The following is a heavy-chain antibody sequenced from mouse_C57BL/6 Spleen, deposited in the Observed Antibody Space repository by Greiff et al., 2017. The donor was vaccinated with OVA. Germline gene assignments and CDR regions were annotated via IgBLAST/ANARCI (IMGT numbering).Heavy chain of an antibody. CDR1: GFTFSDYG. D-gene: IGHD1-1*01. CDR2: ISSGSSTI. V-gene: IGHV5-17*01. J-gene: IGHJ1*03. CDR3: AREIYYGSSYWYFDV. Sequence: VQLQQSGGGLVKPGGSLKLSCAASGFTFSDYGMHWVRQAPEKGLEWVAYISSGSSTINYADTVKGRFTISRDNAKNTLFLQMTSLRSEDTAMYYCAREIYYGSSYWYFDVWGTGTTVTVSS.